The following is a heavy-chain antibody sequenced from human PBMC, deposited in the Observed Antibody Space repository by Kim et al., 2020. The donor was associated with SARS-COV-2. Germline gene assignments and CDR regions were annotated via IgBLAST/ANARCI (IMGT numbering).Heavy chain of an antibody. CDR1: GYTLTELS. J-gene: IGHJ5*02. Sequence: ASVKVSCKVSGYTLTELSMHWVRQAPGKGLEWMGGFDPEDGETIYAQKFQGRVTMTEDTSTDTAYMELSSLRSEDTAVYYCATGGHSSGWYTPSGDWFDPWGQGTLVTVSS. CDR3: ATGGHSSGWYTPSGDWFDP. V-gene: IGHV1-24*01. D-gene: IGHD6-19*01. CDR2: FDPEDGET.